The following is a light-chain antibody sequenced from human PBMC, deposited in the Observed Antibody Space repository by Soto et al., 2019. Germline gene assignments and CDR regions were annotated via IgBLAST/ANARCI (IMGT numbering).Light chain of an antibody. CDR1: QYINTR. CDR3: QQYGSSRWT. Sequence: ILLTQSPATLSSFPGDRVTLSCRASQYINTRLAWYQHRPGQAPRLLIYQTSLRATGIPDRFSGSGSGTDFTLTISRLEPEDFAVYYCQQYGSSRWTFGQGTKVDI. J-gene: IGKJ1*01. CDR2: QTS. V-gene: IGKV3-20*01.